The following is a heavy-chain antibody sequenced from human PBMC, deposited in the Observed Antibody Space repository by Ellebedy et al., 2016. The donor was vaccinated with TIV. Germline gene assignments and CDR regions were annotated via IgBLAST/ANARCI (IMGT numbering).Heavy chain of an antibody. J-gene: IGHJ4*02. CDR2: ISNTGSRT. V-gene: IGHV3-23*01. D-gene: IGHD3-22*01. CDR3: AKGRGGGSDSSAPRYYFDY. CDR1: GFTFSSYA. Sequence: GESLKISCAASGFTFSSYAMSWVRQAPGKGLEWVSTISNTGSRTYYADSVEGRFIISRDNSKKTRYLQMNSLRADDTAVYYCAKGRGGGSDSSAPRYYFDYWGLGTLVTVSS.